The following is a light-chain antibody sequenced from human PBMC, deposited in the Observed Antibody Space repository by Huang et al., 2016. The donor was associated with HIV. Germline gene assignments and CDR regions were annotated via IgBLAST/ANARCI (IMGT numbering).Light chain of an antibody. J-gene: IGKJ2*01. CDR3: LQDYSYPYT. V-gene: IGKV1-6*01. Sequence: AIQMTQSPSSLSASVGDRVTITCRASQGIGDDLGWYQQKPGKAPKLLIYAASPLKSGVPERFSGSGSGTDFTLTISSLQPEDSATYYCLQDYSYPYTFGQGTKLEIK. CDR2: AAS. CDR1: QGIGDD.